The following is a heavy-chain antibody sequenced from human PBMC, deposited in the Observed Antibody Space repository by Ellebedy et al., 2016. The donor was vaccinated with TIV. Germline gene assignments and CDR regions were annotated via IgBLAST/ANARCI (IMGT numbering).Heavy chain of an antibody. V-gene: IGHV3-21*01. D-gene: IGHD3-10*01. J-gene: IGHJ2*01. CDR3: ARDGLLWFGELKTSGYFDL. CDR2: ISSSSSYI. CDR1: GFTFSSYS. Sequence: GGSLRLSCAASGFTFSSYSMNWVRQAPGKGLEWVSSISSSSSYIYYADSVKGRFTISRDNAKNSLYLQMNSLRAEDTSVYYCARDGLLWFGELKTSGYFDLWGRGTLVTVSS.